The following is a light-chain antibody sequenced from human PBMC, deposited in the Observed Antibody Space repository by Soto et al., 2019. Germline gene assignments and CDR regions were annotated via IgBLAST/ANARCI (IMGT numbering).Light chain of an antibody. Sequence: DIQMTQSPSSLSASVGDRVTITCRASQSISSYLNWYQQKPGKAPKLLIYAASRLQSGVPSRFSGSGSGTDFTLTISSLQPEDFATYYCQQRGTFGQGTKLEIK. J-gene: IGKJ2*01. CDR1: QSISSY. CDR3: QQRGT. V-gene: IGKV1-39*01. CDR2: AAS.